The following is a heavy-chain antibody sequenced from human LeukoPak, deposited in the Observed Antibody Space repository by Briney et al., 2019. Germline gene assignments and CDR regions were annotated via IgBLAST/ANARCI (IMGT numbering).Heavy chain of an antibody. D-gene: IGHD2-15*01. CDR3: ARDAWSGGSGYSGHAFDI. Sequence: PGRSLRLSCAASGFTFSSYAMHGVRQAPGKWLEWLAVISYDGSNKYYADSVKGRFTISRDNSKNTLYLQMNSLRAEDTAVYYRARDAWSGGSGYSGHAFDIWGQGTMVTVSS. J-gene: IGHJ3*02. CDR1: GFTFSSYA. CDR2: ISYDGSNK. V-gene: IGHV3-30*14.